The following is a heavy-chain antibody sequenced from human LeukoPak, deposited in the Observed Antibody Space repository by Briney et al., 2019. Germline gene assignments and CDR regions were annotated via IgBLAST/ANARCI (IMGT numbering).Heavy chain of an antibody. CDR2: IRNDGSNK. CDR3: AKDDILTGYSLDY. J-gene: IGHJ4*02. V-gene: IGHV3-30*02. Sequence: PGGSLRLSCAASGFTFSGYGMHWVRQAPGKGLEWVAFIRNDGSNKHYAGSMKGRFTISRDNSKNTLYLQINSLRTEDTAIYYCAKDDILTGYSLDYWGQGTLVTVSS. D-gene: IGHD3-9*01. CDR1: GFTFSGYG.